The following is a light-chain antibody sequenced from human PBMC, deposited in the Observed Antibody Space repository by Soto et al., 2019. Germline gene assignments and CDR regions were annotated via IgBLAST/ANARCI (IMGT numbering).Light chain of an antibody. CDR3: SSYISSSTLV. CDR2: QVS. J-gene: IGLJ1*01. Sequence: QSVLTQPASVSGSPGQSITISCTGSSSDIGAYHYVSWFQQYPGKAPKLIISQVSNRPSGVSNRVSVSKSGNTASLTISGLQAEDVADYYCSSYISSSTLVFGTGTKVTVL. CDR1: SSDIGAYHY. V-gene: IGLV2-14*01.